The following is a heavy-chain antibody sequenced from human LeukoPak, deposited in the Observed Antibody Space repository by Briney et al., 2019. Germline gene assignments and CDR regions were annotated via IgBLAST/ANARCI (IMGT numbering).Heavy chain of an antibody. D-gene: IGHD3-22*01. J-gene: IGHJ4*02. V-gene: IGHV3-23*01. Sequence: GGSLRLSCAASGFTFSNAWMSWVRQAPGKGLEWVSAISGSGGSTYYADSVKGRFTISRDNSKNTLYLQMNSLRAEDTAVYYCAKDLLGYYYDSSGYFPFDYWGQGTLVTVSS. CDR3: AKDLLGYYYDSSGYFPFDY. CDR2: ISGSGGST. CDR1: GFTFSNAW.